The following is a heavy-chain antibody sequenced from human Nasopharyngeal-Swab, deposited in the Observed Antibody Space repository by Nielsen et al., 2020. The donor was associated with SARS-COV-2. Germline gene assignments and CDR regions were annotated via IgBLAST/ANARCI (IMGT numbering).Heavy chain of an antibody. CDR3: ARDDFYCGNPLYNWFDP. CDR1: GCTFTSYG. V-gene: IGHV1-18*01. J-gene: IGHJ5*02. CDR2: ISAYNGNT. Sequence: ASVKVSCKASGCTFTSYGISWVRQAPGQGLEWMGWISAYNGNTNYAQKLQGRVTMTTDTSTSTAYMELRSLRSDDTAVYYCARDDFYCGNPLYNWFDPWGQGTLVTVSS. D-gene: IGHD2-21*01.